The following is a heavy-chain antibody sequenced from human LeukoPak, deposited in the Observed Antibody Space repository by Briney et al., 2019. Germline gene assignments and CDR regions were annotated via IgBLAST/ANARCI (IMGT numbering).Heavy chain of an antibody. CDR3: AGCSTVTTYYYSYYMDI. CDR1: EFTFSNYW. V-gene: IGHV3-7*01. CDR2: IKQDGSGT. D-gene: IGHD4-17*01. J-gene: IGHJ6*03. Sequence: PGGSLRLSCAASEFTFSNYWMSWVRLAPGKGMEWVANIKQDGSGTYYVDSVKGRFTISRDNAKNSLYLQMNSLRAEGTAVYYCAGCSTVTTYYYSYYMDIWGKGTTVTVSS.